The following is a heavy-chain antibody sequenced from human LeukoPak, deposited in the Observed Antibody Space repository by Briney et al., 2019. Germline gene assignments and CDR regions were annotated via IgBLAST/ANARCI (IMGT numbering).Heavy chain of an antibody. D-gene: IGHD2-21*02. J-gene: IGHJ3*02. Sequence: GGSLRLSCAASGFTFSNAWMNWVRQAPGKGLEWVGRIKSKTDGGTTDYAAPVKGRFTISRDDSKNTLYLQMNSLKTEDTAVYYCTTDPNSEVVTAKSMGAFDIWGQGTMVTVSS. CDR3: TTDPNSEVVTAKSMGAFDI. V-gene: IGHV3-15*07. CDR2: IKSKTDGGTT. CDR1: GFTFSNAW.